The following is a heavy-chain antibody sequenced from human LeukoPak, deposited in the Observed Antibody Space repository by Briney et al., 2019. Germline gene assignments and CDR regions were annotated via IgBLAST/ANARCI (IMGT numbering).Heavy chain of an antibody. CDR1: GGSFTSFY. CDR3: ARYSGMYGHDY. D-gene: IGHD2-8*01. V-gene: IGHV4-4*07. Sequence: SETLSLTCTVSGGSFTSFYWSWIRQPAGKGLEWIGRFFSSGNTNYNPAFKSRASISVDKSNNQFSSKLTSVTAADTAVYYWARYSGMYGHDYWGQGTLVSVSS. CDR2: FFSSGNT. J-gene: IGHJ4*02.